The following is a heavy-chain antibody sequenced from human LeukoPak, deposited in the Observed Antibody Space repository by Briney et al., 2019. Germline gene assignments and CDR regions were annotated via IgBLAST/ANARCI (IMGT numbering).Heavy chain of an antibody. D-gene: IGHD3-3*01. CDR3: ATGSDYYYAS. J-gene: IGHJ5*02. CDR1: GFTFTRNC. Sequence: PGGSLRLSCVASGFTFTRNCMHWVRQAPGKGLEWVAAIPHDGSNALSADSVKGRFTISRDDSKNTQYLQMNSLRIEDSAMYYCATGSDYYYASWGRGTLVTVSS. V-gene: IGHV3-30*03. CDR2: IPHDGSNA.